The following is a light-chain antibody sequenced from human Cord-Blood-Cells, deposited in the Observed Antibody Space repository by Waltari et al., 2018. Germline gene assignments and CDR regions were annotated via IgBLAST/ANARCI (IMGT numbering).Light chain of an antibody. V-gene: IGLV2-11*01. J-gene: IGLJ3*02. CDR1: SSDVGGYNY. CDR2: DVS. CDR3: SSYTSSSTWV. Sequence: QSALTQPRSVSGSPGQSVTIPCTGTSSDVGGYNYVSWYQQHPGKAPKLMIYDVSKRPSGVPDRFSGSKSGNTASLTISGLQAEDEADYYCSSYTSSSTWVFGGGTKLTVL.